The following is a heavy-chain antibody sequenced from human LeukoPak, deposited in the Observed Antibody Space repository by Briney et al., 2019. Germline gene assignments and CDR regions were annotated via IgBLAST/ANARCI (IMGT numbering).Heavy chain of an antibody. Sequence: SETLSLTCAVYGGSFSGNYWSWIRQPPGKGLEWIGEINHSGNTNYNPSLKSRVTISVDTSKNQFSLRLSSVTAADTAVYYCARVDGDGYNIPDYWGQGTLVTVSS. D-gene: IGHD5-24*01. V-gene: IGHV4-34*01. CDR1: GGSFSGNY. CDR3: ARVDGDGYNIPDY. CDR2: INHSGNT. J-gene: IGHJ4*02.